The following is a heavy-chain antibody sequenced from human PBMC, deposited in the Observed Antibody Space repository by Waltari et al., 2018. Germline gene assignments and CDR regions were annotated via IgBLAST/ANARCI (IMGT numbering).Heavy chain of an antibody. V-gene: IGHV3-7*01. J-gene: IGHJ3*01. CDR1: GFSFHNYW. CDR3: ARDQGRSSRAVDL. D-gene: IGHD3-10*01. Sequence: EVQLVESGGRLVQPGGSLRLSCVASGFSFHNYWMTWVRQAPVKDWDGRAYIKEDGPEKSFMDSLKGRFTISRDRAKNSLVLHMNRLRAEKTAVYYCARDQGRSSRAVDLWGQGTMVAVAS. CDR2: IKEDGPEK.